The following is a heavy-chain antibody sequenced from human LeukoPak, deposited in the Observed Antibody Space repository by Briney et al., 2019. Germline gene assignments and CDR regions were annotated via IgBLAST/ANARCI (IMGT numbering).Heavy chain of an antibody. D-gene: IGHD6-19*01. Sequence: GASVKVSCKASGYTFTSYGISWVRQAPGQGVEWMGWISAYNGNTNYAQKLQGRVTITSNTTTSPAYMELRSLGSDDTAVYYCATRAVAGTDLRDYWGEGTLVTVSS. CDR2: ISAYNGNT. J-gene: IGHJ4*02. CDR3: ATRAVAGTDLRDY. CDR1: GYTFTSYG. V-gene: IGHV1-18*01.